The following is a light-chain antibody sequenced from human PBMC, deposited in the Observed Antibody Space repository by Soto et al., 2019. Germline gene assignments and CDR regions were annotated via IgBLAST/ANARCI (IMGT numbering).Light chain of an antibody. CDR2: RNY. V-gene: IGLV1-47*01. CDR1: SSNIGSNH. CDR3: QSFDKYLSAVV. J-gene: IGLJ2*01. Sequence: QSVLTQPPSASETPGQRVTISCSGSSSNIGSNHVYWYQHLPGTAPKLLIYRNYLRPSGVPDRFSASKSATSASLAISGLRSDDEADYYCQSFDKYLSAVVFGGGTKLTVL.